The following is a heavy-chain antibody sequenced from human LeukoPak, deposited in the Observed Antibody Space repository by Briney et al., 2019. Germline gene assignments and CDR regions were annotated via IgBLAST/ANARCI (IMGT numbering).Heavy chain of an antibody. D-gene: IGHD6-13*01. V-gene: IGHV4-34*01. CDR1: GGSFSGYY. CDR2: INHSGST. J-gene: IGHJ3*02. CDR3: ARVPTRVRSYSSSWYVRDAFDI. Sequence: SETLSLTCAVYGGSFSGYYWSWIRQPPGKGLEWIGEINHSGSTNYNPSLKSRVTISVDTSKNQFSLKLSSVTAADTAVYYCARVPTRVRSYSSSWYVRDAFDIWGQGTMVTASS.